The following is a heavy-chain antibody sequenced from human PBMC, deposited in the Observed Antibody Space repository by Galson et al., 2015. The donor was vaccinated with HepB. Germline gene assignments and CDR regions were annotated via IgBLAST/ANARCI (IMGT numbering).Heavy chain of an antibody. CDR3: ARDETGEMATTGGFGMDV. CDR1: GGTFSSYT. V-gene: IGHV1-69*04. CDR2: IIPILGIA. J-gene: IGHJ6*02. D-gene: IGHD5-24*01. Sequence: SVKVSCKASGGTFSSYTISWVRQAPGQGLEWMGRIIPILGIANYAQKFQGRVTITADKSTSTAYMELSSLRSEDTAVYYCARDETGEMATTGGFGMDVWGQGTTVTVSS.